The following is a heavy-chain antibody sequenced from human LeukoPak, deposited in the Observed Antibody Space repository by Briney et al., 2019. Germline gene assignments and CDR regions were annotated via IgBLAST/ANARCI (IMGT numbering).Heavy chain of an antibody. V-gene: IGHV1-2*02. Sequence: ASVKVSCKASGYTFTGYYMHWVRQAPGKGLEWMGWINPDSGGTNFAQKFQGRVTMTRDTSIDTAYMELTGLRSDDTAVYYCARESWGSYAPFDYWGQGTRVTVSS. D-gene: IGHD3-16*01. CDR3: ARESWGSYAPFDY. CDR2: INPDSGGT. CDR1: GYTFTGYY. J-gene: IGHJ4*02.